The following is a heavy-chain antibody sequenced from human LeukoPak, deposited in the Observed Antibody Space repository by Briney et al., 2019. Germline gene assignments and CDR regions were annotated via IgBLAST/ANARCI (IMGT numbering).Heavy chain of an antibody. CDR3: ATADRGAFDI. J-gene: IGHJ3*02. V-gene: IGHV3-48*03. Sequence: PGGSLRLSCAASGFSFSNYEFNWVRQAPGKGLEWISYISNSGTTTYHADSVRGRFTISRDNAENSLYLQMNSLRVDDTAVYYCATADRGAFDIWGQGTMVIVSS. CDR1: GFSFSNYE. CDR2: ISNSGTTT.